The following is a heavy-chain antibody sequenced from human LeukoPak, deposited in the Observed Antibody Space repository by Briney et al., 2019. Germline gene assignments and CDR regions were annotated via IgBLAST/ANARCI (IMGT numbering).Heavy chain of an antibody. V-gene: IGHV3-23*01. Sequence: GGSLRLSCAASTFTFSSYAMSWVRQAPGKGLEWVSAISGSGGTTYYADSVKGRFTISRDNSKNTLYLQMNSLRAEDTAVYYCAKDRPYYDSSGYSPLCDAFDIWGQGTMVTVSS. CDR3: AKDRPYYDSSGYSPLCDAFDI. CDR2: ISGSGGTT. D-gene: IGHD3-22*01. J-gene: IGHJ3*02. CDR1: TFTFSSYA.